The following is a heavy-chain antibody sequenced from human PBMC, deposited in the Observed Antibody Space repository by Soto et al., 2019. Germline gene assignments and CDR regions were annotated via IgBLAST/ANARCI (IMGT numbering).Heavy chain of an antibody. CDR1: GGSISSYY. CDR3: TKESAAARSDYYYGMDV. CDR2: IYTSGST. D-gene: IGHD6-25*01. Sequence: QVQLQESGPGLVKPSETLSLTCTVSGGSISSYYWSWIRQPAGKGLEWIGRIYTSGSTNYNPSLKSRVTITSVNTYNHHSLQQLTATTAADTAEYYATKESAAARSDYYYGMDVWGQGTTVTVSS. J-gene: IGHJ6*02. V-gene: IGHV4-4*07.